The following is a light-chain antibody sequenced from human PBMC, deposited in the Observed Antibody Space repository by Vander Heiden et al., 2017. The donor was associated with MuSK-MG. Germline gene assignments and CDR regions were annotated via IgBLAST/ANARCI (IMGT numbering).Light chain of an antibody. CDR1: QSVLYSSNNKNY. V-gene: IGKV4-1*01. Sequence: DIVVTKSPDSLAVSLGERATINCKSSQSVLYSSNNKNYLVWYQQKPGQPPKLLIYWASTRECGVPGRFSGSGSGTGFTLTISSLHAEDVAVYYCQQYYDPPLTFGGGTRVEMK. CDR2: WAS. J-gene: IGKJ4*01. CDR3: QQYYDPPLT.